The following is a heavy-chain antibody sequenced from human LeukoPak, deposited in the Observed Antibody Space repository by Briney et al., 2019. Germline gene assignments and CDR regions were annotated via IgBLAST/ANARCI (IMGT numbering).Heavy chain of an antibody. J-gene: IGHJ5*02. CDR3: ARHAFASPLDT. D-gene: IGHD3-16*01. CDR1: DVAMSDYY. Sequence: SETLSLTCTVSDVAMSDYYWSWIRQPPGKGPEWIAYISHTGDSNQNPSLKGRVSVSLDIPKNELSLKLSSVSAADTAVYYCARHAFASPLDTWGQGTVVIVSS. V-gene: IGHV4-59*08. CDR2: ISHTGDS.